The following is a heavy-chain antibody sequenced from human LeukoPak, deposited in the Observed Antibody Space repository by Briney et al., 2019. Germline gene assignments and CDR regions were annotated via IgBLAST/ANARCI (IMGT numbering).Heavy chain of an antibody. J-gene: IGHJ3*02. CDR2: IYYSGRT. CDR3: AGQNYHDTSAYRHGAFDI. CDR1: GGSISNYY. V-gene: IGHV4-59*01. Sequence: SETLSLTCTVSGGSISNYYWSWIRQPPGKGLEWIGYIYYSGRTNYNPSLKSRVTISVDTSKNQFSLKLSSVTAADTAVYFCAGQNYHDTSAYRHGAFDIWGQGTMVTVSS. D-gene: IGHD3-22*01.